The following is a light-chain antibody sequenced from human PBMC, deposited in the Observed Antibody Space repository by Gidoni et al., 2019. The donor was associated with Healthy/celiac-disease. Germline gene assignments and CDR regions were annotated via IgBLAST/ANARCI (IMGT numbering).Light chain of an antibody. V-gene: IGKV4-1*01. J-gene: IGKJ2*01. CDR1: QSVLYSSNNKNY. CDR2: WAS. CDR3: QQYYSTPS. Sequence: DIVMTQSPASLAVSLGERATINCKSSQSVLYSSNNKNYLAWYQQQPGQPPKLLIYWASTRESGVPDRFSGSGSGTDFTLTISSLQAEDVAVYYCQQYYSTPSFGQGTKLEIK.